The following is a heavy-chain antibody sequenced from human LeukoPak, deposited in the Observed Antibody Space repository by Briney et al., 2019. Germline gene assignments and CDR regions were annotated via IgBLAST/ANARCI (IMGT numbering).Heavy chain of an antibody. CDR2: ISYDGSNK. V-gene: IGHV3-30*18. J-gene: IGHJ4*02. Sequence: GGSLRLSCAASGFTFSSYGMHWVRQAPGKGLEWVAVISYDGSNKYYADSVKGRFTISRDNSKNTLYLQMNSLRAEDTAVYYCAKDGVGATLPDYWGQGTLVTVSS. CDR3: AKDGVGATLPDY. D-gene: IGHD1-26*01. CDR1: GFTFSSYG.